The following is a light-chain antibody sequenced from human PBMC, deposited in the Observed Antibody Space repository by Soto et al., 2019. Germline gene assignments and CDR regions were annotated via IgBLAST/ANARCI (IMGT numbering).Light chain of an antibody. CDR1: QSVSSNY. V-gene: IGKV3-20*01. CDR2: GAS. CDR3: QQYGSSPPT. Sequence: EIVLTQSPGTLSLSLGERATLSCRASQSVSSNYLAWYRRKPGQAPGLLIYGASNRATDIPGRFSGSGSGTDFTLTITRLEPEDFAVYYCQQYGSSPPTFGPGTRVEIK. J-gene: IGKJ1*01.